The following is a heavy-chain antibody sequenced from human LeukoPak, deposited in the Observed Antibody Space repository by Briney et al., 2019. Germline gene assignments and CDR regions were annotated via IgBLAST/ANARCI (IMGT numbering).Heavy chain of an antibody. CDR2: MNPNSGNT. D-gene: IGHD3-3*01. CDR3: ARGLPDLYYDFWSGYHDAFDT. J-gene: IGHJ3*02. Sequence: ASVKVSCKASGYTFTSYDINWVRQATGQGLEWWGWMNPNSGNTGYAQKFQGRVTITRNTSISTAYMELSSLRSEDTAVYYCARGLPDLYYDFWSGYHDAFDTWGQGTMVTVSS. CDR1: GYTFTSYD. V-gene: IGHV1-8*03.